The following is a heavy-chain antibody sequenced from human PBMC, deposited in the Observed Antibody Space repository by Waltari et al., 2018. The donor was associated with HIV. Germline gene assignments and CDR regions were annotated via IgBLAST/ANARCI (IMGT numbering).Heavy chain of an antibody. CDR1: NGSLNDYY. D-gene: IGHD2-15*01. J-gene: IGHJ4*02. CDR3: ARVPYCSGGSCLARYFDY. V-gene: IGHV4-59*01. CDR2: IYFSGST. Sequence: ETLSLTCTVSNGSLNDYYWSWVRQPPGKELEWIGYIYFSGSTNYNPSLRSRVTISLDTSKNQFSLKLNSVTAADTAVYYCARVPYCSGGSCLARYFDYWGQGTLVTVSS.